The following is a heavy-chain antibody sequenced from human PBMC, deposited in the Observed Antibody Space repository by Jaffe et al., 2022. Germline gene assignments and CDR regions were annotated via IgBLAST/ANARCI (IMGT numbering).Heavy chain of an antibody. V-gene: IGHV3-11*01. CDR1: GFTFSDHY. CDR2: ISGSDNYI. D-gene: IGHD1-26*01. J-gene: IGHJ3*02. CDR3: VRVDHDALGALDI. Sequence: QVQLVESGGGLVQPGGSLRLSCGASGFTFSDHYMSWVRQAPGKGLEWISYISGSDNYIYYADSVKGRYTISRDNAENSLYLQMNSLRAEDTAVYYCVRVDHDALGALDIWGQGTMVTVSS.